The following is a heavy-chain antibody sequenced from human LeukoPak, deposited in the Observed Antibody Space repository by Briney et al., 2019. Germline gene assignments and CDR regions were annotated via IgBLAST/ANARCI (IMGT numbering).Heavy chain of an antibody. Sequence: GGSLRLSCAASGFTFSSYWMSWVRQVPGKGLEWVGNIKKDGSEKFYVDSVTGRFTISRDNAKNSLYLQMNSLRAEDTAVYYCARDANYYDSSGYYAYYYYGMDVWGQGTTVTVSS. CDR1: GFTFSSYW. V-gene: IGHV3-7*01. CDR2: IKKDGSEK. D-gene: IGHD3-22*01. CDR3: ARDANYYDSSGYYAYYYYGMDV. J-gene: IGHJ6*02.